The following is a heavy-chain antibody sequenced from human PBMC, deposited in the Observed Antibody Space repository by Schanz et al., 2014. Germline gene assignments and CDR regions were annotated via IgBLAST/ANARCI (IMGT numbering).Heavy chain of an antibody. CDR1: GYTFTTYA. CDR3: ARSAGRDFWSGYYTRFDY. Sequence: QVQLVQSGAEVKKPGASVRVSCKASGYTFTTYAMSWVRQAPGQGLEWVGWISVYTGNTKYGQKVQGRVTMTTDTSTSTAYMELRSLRSDDTAVYYCARSAGRDFWSGYYTRFDYWGQGTLVNVSS. J-gene: IGHJ4*02. D-gene: IGHD3-3*01. CDR2: ISVYTGNT. V-gene: IGHV1-18*01.